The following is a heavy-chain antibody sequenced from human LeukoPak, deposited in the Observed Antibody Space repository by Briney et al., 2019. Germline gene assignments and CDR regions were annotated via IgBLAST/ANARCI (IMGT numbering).Heavy chain of an antibody. Sequence: GASVKVSCKASGYIFTNFGISWVRQAPGQGLEWMGWVNPNSGDTNYAQNFQARVTMTWDTSISTVYLELSRLTSDDTAVYYCARSSLDWYFDLWGRGTLLTVSS. CDR2: VNPNSGDT. CDR3: ARSSLDWYFDL. V-gene: IGHV1-2*02. CDR1: GYIFTNFG. J-gene: IGHJ2*01.